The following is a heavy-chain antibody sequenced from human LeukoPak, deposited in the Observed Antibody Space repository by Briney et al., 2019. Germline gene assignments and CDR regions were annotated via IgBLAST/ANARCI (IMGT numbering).Heavy chain of an antibody. J-gene: IGHJ4*02. Sequence: PGGPLRLSCAPSGFTFSNYEMNWVRQAPGKGLEWVSSIDTTSTYIYYADSLKGRFTISRDNAKNSLYLQMNSLRAEDTAMYYCATLGSSGMVHGNLDFWGQGTLVTASS. CDR2: IDTTSTYI. D-gene: IGHD3-10*01. CDR3: ATLGSSGMVHGNLDF. CDR1: GFTFSNYE. V-gene: IGHV3-21*01.